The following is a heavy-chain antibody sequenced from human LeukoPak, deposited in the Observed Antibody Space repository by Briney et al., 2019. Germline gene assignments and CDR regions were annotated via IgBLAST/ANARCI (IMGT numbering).Heavy chain of an antibody. CDR1: GFTFSDYY. D-gene: IGHD6-19*01. V-gene: IGHV3-11*05. J-gene: IGHJ4*02. Sequence: GGSLRLSCVASGFTFSDYYMTWIRQAPGKGLEWVSYISSTSGYTNYADSVKGRFTISRDNAKNSLYLQMNSLRAEDTAVYYCARDWGAVAGRFDYRGLGTLVTVSS. CDR2: ISSTSGYT. CDR3: ARDWGAVAGRFDY.